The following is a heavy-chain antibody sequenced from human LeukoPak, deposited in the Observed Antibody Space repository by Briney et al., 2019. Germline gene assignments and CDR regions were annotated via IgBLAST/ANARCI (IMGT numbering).Heavy chain of an antibody. CDR2: IKQDGSEK. CDR3: ARAYIIDY. CDR1: GFTFSTYW. V-gene: IGHV3-7*01. J-gene: IGHJ4*02. D-gene: IGHD1-14*01. Sequence: GGSLRLSCAASGFTFSTYWMTWVRQAPGKGLEWVANIKQDGSEKNYVDSVKGRFTIFRDNAKNSLYLQMNSLRVDDTAVYYCARAYIIDYGGQGTLVTVSS.